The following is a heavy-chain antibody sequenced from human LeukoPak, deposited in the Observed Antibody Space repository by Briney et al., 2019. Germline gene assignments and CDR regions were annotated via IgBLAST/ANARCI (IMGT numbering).Heavy chain of an antibody. CDR1: GFTFSNYV. D-gene: IGHD6-6*01. Sequence: PGGSLRLSCAASGFTFSNYVMGWVRQPPGGGLQWVSVISGSGITTYYARSVKGRFTISRDNSKNTLYLQMNNLRAEDTAIYYCAKTGLYSSSSRGYFDYWGQGTLVTVSS. CDR3: AKTGLYSSSSRGYFDY. J-gene: IGHJ4*02. V-gene: IGHV3-23*01. CDR2: ISGSGITT.